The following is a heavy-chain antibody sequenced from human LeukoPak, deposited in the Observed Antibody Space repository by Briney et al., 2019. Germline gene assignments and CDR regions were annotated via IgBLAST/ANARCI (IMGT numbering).Heavy chain of an antibody. Sequence: SGTLSLTCAVSGGSISSSNWWSWVRRPPGKGREWIGEIYHSGSTNYNPSLKSRVTISVDKSKNQFSLKLSSVTAADTAVYYCARAPGYSGYGFFDYWGQGTLVTVSS. CDR3: ARAPGYSGYGFFDY. CDR2: IYHSGST. V-gene: IGHV4-4*02. D-gene: IGHD5-12*01. J-gene: IGHJ4*02. CDR1: GGSISSSNW.